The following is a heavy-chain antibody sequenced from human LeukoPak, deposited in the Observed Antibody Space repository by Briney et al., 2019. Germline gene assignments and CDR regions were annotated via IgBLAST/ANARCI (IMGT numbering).Heavy chain of an antibody. V-gene: IGHV1-46*01. CDR3: AREYAGPGDAFDI. D-gene: IGHD2-8*01. CDR1: GYTFTSYY. CDR2: INPSGGST. J-gene: IGHJ3*02. Sequence: ASAKVSCKASGYTFTSYYMHWVRQAPGQGLEWMGIINPSGGSTSYAQKFQGRVTMTRDMSTSTVYMELSSLRSEDTAVYYCAREYAGPGDAFDIWGQGTMVTVSS.